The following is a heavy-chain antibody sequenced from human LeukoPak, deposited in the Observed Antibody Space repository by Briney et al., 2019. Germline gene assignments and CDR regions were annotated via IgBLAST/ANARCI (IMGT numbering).Heavy chain of an antibody. CDR1: GYTFTGYY. J-gene: IGHJ5*02. V-gene: IGHV1-2*02. CDR2: ITPNGGGT. Sequence: ASVKVSCKASGYTFTGYYIRGVRQAPGQGREWMGWITPNGGGTNYAQQFQGGVTMTRATPASTASRGLSILRPQTRAWFYCARDGILDGDYWFDPWGQGTLVTVSS. CDR3: ARDGILDGDYWFDP. D-gene: IGHD4-17*01.